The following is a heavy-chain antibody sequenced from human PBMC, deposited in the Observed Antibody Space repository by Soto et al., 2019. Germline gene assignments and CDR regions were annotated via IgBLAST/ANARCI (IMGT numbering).Heavy chain of an antibody. Sequence: GGSLRLSCAASGFTFSTYAMHWVRQTPGKGLEWMAVISSDGSSQYYADSVKGRFTISRDNSKSTLFVQMNSLRVEDTAVYYCARDPAASGWYYFDYWGQGTLVTVSS. D-gene: IGHD6-13*01. J-gene: IGHJ4*02. CDR1: GFTFSTYA. CDR2: ISSDGSSQ. V-gene: IGHV3-30-3*01. CDR3: ARDPAASGWYYFDY.